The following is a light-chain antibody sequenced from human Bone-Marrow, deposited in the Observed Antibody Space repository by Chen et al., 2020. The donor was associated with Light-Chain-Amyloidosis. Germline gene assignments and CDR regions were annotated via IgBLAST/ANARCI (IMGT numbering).Light chain of an antibody. Sequence: QSALTQPAPVAGSPGQSITICCTGTSSVLGGDNHVSWYQQHPDQAPKPMIYEVTNRPSWVPDRFSGSKSDNTASLTISGLQTEDEADYFCSSYTITNTLVFGSGTRVTVL. CDR2: EVT. V-gene: IGLV2-14*01. J-gene: IGLJ1*01. CDR3: SSYTITNTLV. CDR1: SSVLGGDNH.